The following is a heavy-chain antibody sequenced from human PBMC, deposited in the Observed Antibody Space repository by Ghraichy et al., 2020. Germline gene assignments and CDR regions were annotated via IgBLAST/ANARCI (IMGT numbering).Heavy chain of an antibody. CDR3: ARDASHYYDSGGYYPQVWHYYFDY. D-gene: IGHD3-22*01. CDR2: IKQDGSKE. CDR1: GFTFSSYW. Sequence: GGSLRLSCEASGFTFSSYWMSWVRQAPGKGLEWVANIKQDGSKEYYVDSVKGRFTISRDNAKNSLYLQMNSLRAEDTAVYYCARDASHYYDSGGYYPQVWHYYFDYWGQGTLVTVSS. V-gene: IGHV3-7*01. J-gene: IGHJ4*02.